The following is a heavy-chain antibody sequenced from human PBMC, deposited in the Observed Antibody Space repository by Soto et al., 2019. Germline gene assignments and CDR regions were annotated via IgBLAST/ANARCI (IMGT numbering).Heavy chain of an antibody. CDR3: AKSPNFYCSSYHCYKYYFDY. V-gene: IGHV3-30*18. J-gene: IGHJ4*02. Sequence: LRLSCAASGFTFNTFGMHWVRQAPGKGLEWVAVISYDGSDKYYSDSVRGRFTISRDNSMNTLYLQMNSLRTEDTAVYYCAKSPNFYCSSYHCYKYYFDYWGQGTLVTVSS. CDR1: GFTFNTFG. D-gene: IGHD2-2*01. CDR2: ISYDGSDK.